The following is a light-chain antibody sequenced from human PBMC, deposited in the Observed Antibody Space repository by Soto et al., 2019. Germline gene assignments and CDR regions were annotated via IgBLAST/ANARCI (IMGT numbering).Light chain of an antibody. CDR1: SSDVGGYNY. CDR3: CSYAGSYPYV. J-gene: IGLJ1*01. CDR2: DVS. Sequence: QSVLTQPRSVSGSSGQSVTISCTGTSSDVGGYNYVSWYQQHPGKAPKLMIYDVSKRPSGVPDRFSGSKSGNTASLTISGLQAEDEADYYCCSYAGSYPYVFGTGTKVTVL. V-gene: IGLV2-11*01.